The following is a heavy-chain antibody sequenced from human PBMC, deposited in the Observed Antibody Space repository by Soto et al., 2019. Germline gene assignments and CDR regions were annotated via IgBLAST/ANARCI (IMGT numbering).Heavy chain of an antibody. J-gene: IGHJ2*01. CDR2: ISYDGTDK. V-gene: IGHV3-30-3*01. CDR3: AGDPGKDPSWFFDL. CDR1: GFTFSTHA. Sequence: QVQLVESGGGVVQPGRSLRLSCAPSGFTFSTHAIHWVRQAPGVGLEWVAVISYDGTDKYYAGSVKGRFTISRDNSKNMLYLQTNSLRAEDTAVYYCAGDPGKDPSWFFDLWGRGTLVTVSS.